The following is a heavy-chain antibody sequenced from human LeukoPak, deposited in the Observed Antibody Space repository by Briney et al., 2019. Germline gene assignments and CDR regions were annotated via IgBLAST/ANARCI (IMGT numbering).Heavy chain of an antibody. D-gene: IGHD5-18*01. Sequence: SETLSLTCAVYGGSFSGYYWSWIRQPPGKGLEWIGEINHSGSTNYNPPLKSRVTISVDTSKNQFSLKLSSVTAADTAVYYCARRVSGYSYGFDYYYYMDVWGKGTTVTVSS. V-gene: IGHV4-34*01. CDR3: ARRVSGYSYGFDYYYYMDV. CDR2: INHSGST. CDR1: GGSFSGYY. J-gene: IGHJ6*03.